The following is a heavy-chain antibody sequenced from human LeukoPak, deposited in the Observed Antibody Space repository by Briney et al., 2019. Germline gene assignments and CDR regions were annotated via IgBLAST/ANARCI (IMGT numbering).Heavy chain of an antibody. CDR3: ARDARIVGATTGAFDI. V-gene: IGHV3-7*01. Sequence: PGGSLRLSCAASGFTFSTYWMSWGRQAPGKGLEWVANIKQDGSEKYYVDSVKGRFAISRANAKNSLFLQMNSVRAEATAVYYCARDARIVGATTGAFDIWGQGTMVTVSS. J-gene: IGHJ3*02. CDR1: GFTFSTYW. CDR2: IKQDGSEK. D-gene: IGHD1-26*01.